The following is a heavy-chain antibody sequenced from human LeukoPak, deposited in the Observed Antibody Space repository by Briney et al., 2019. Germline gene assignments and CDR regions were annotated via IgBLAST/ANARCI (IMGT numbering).Heavy chain of an antibody. CDR3: ARGGGNPGLFDY. CDR2: IYSGGDT. V-gene: IGHV3-53*01. J-gene: IGHJ4*02. Sequence: PGGSLRLSCAASGITVSGSHLSWVRQAPGKGLEWISLIYSGGDTKYANSVKGRFTISRDNSKNTLYLQMDSLRAEDTAVYHCARGGGNPGLFDYWGQGTLVTVSS. D-gene: IGHD4-23*01. CDR1: GITVSGSH.